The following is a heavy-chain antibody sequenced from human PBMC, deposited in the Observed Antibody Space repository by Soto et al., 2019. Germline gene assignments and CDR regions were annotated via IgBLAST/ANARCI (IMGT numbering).Heavy chain of an antibody. D-gene: IGHD3-3*01. CDR3: ERGNLLSGQYYYYGMDV. J-gene: IGHJ6*02. Sequence: SSVKVSCKASGGTFSSYAISWVRQAPGQGLGWMGGIIPIFGTANYAQKFQGRVTITADESTSTAYMELSSLRSEDTAVYYCERGNLLSGQYYYYGMDVWGQGTTVTVSS. V-gene: IGHV1-69*13. CDR1: GGTFSSYA. CDR2: IIPIFGTA.